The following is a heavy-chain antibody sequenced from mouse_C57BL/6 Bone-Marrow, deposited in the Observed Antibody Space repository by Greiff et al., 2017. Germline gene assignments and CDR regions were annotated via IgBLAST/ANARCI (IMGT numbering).Heavy chain of an antibody. CDR3: AREGNYGNPWFAY. J-gene: IGHJ3*01. Sequence: VQLQQSGAELARPGASVKLSCKASGYTFTSYGISWVKQRTGQGLEWIGEIYPRSGNTYYNEKFKGKATLTADKSSSTAYMALRSLTSEDSAVYFCAREGNYGNPWFAYWGQGTLVTVSA. D-gene: IGHD2-1*01. CDR2: IYPRSGNT. CDR1: GYTFTSYG. V-gene: IGHV1-81*01.